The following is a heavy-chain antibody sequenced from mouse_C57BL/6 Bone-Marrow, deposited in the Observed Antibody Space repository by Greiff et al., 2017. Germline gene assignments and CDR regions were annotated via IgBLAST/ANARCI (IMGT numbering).Heavy chain of an antibody. J-gene: IGHJ4*01. CDR1: GYTFTSYG. D-gene: IGHD1-1*01. CDR2: IYPRSGNT. CDR3: ARPLFITTVVATRYAMDY. V-gene: IGHV1-81*01. Sequence: VHLVESGAELARPGASVKLSCKASGYTFTSYGISWVKQRTGQGLEWIGEIYPRSGNTYYNEKFKGKATLTADKSSSTAYMELRSLTSEDSAVYFCARPLFITTVVATRYAMDYWGQGTSVTVSS.